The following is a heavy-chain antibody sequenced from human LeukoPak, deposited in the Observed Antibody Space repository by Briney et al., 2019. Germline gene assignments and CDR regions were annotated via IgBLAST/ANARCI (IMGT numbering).Heavy chain of an antibody. CDR2: IYTSGST. V-gene: IGHV4-4*07. CDR3: ARDSRSQIS. Sequence: SETLSPTCTVTGDSISSYCWSWIRQPAGKGLEWIGRIYTSGSTNYNPSLRSRVTMSVDTSKNQFSLKLSSVTAADTAVYYCARDSRSQISWGQGTLVTVSS. D-gene: IGHD1-26*01. J-gene: IGHJ5*02. CDR1: GDSISSYC.